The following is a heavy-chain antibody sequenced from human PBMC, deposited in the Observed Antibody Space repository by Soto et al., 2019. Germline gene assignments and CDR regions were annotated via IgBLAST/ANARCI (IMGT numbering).Heavy chain of an antibody. D-gene: IGHD5-12*01. J-gene: IGHJ2*01. CDR1: GFSLRSSAVG. V-gene: IGHV2-5*02. CDR3: ARRRGSGNDFNWCFDL. CDR2: IYWDDDK. Sequence: QITLKESGPTLVKPTQTLTLTCTFSGFSLRSSAVGVGWIRQPPGKALEWLALIYWDDDKRYSPSPKSRLTITKDTSKPQVLLTMTSMDSVDTATYYCARRRGSGNDFNWCFDLWGRGTLVTVSS.